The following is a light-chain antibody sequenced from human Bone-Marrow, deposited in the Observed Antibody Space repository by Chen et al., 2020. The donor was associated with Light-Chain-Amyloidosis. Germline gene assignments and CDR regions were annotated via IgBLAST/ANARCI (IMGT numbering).Light chain of an antibody. Sequence: SYELTQPPSVSVSPGQTARITCSGDDLPTKYAYWYQQKPGQAPVLVIHRDTERPSGISDRFSGSSSGTTATLTIGGVQAADEADYHCQSADSSGPYEVIFGGGTKLTVL. CDR2: RDT. CDR1: DLPTKY. V-gene: IGLV3-25*03. J-gene: IGLJ2*01. CDR3: QSADSSGPYEVI.